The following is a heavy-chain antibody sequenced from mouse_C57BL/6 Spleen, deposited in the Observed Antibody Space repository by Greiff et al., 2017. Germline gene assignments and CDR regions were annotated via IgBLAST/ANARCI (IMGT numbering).Heavy chain of an antibody. CDR1: GFTFSNYW. D-gene: IGHD1-1*01. CDR2: IRLKSDNYAT. Sequence: EVKVEESGGGLVQPGGSMKLSCVASGFTFSNYWMNWVRQSPEKGLEWVAQIRLKSDNYATHYAETVKGRFTISRDDSKSSVYLQMNNLRAEDTGIYYCTGGLLYYGSSYAFDYWGQGTTLTVSS. J-gene: IGHJ2*01. CDR3: TGGLLYYGSSYAFDY. V-gene: IGHV6-3*01.